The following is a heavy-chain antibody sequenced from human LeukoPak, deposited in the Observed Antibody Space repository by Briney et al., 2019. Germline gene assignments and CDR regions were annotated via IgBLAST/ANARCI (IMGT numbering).Heavy chain of an antibody. V-gene: IGHV3-66*01. CDR3: ARESPQQLTL. CDR1: GLTVTTNY. D-gene: IGHD6-13*01. Sequence: GGSLRLSRAPSGLTVTTNYVSSVRHPPGKGLELVSVILGGGSTYYAESVNGRFTISRDNSKNTLYLQMNSLRVEDTAVYYCARESPQQLTLWGQGALVTVSS. J-gene: IGHJ4*02. CDR2: ILGGGST.